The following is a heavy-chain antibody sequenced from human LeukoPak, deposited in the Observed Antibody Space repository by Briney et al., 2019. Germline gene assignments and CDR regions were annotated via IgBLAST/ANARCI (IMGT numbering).Heavy chain of an antibody. CDR1: GYSFTTYW. J-gene: IGHJ4*02. CDR3: ARQDF. Sequence: AESLRISCKVSGYSFTTYWISWVRQMPGKGLEWMGRIDPSDAYTDYAPAFQGHVTISADRSLSTAYLQWYSLKASDTAMYYCARQDFWGQGTLVTVSS. V-gene: IGHV5-10-1*01. CDR2: IDPSDAYT.